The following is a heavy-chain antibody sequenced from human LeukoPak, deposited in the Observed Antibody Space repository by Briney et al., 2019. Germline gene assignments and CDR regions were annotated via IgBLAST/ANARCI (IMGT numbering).Heavy chain of an antibody. D-gene: IGHD1-26*01. J-gene: IGHJ4*02. V-gene: IGHV4-61*01. CDR2: IYYTGST. Sequence: PSETLSLTCTVSGGSVSSGTYYWSWIRQPPGKGLEWIGNIYYTGSTNYNPSLKSRVTISLDTSKNQFSLRLSSVTAADTAVYYCARGSWWELLGGDDCGQGILVTVSS. CDR1: GGSVSSGTYY. CDR3: ARGSWWELLGGDD.